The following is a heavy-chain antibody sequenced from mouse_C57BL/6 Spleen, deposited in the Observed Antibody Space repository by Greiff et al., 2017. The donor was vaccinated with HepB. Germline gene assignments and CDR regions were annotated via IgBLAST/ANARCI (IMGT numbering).Heavy chain of an antibody. CDR3: AREGGEGKGTWFAY. CDR1: GYTFTSYW. V-gene: IGHV1-52*01. CDR2: IDPSDSET. Sequence: QVQLKQPGAELVRPGSSVKLSCKASGYTFTSYWMHWVKQRPIQGLEWIGNIDPSDSETHYNQKFKDKATLTVDKSSSTAYMQLSSLTSEDSAVYYCAREGGEGKGTWFAYWGQGTLVTVSA. J-gene: IGHJ3*01.